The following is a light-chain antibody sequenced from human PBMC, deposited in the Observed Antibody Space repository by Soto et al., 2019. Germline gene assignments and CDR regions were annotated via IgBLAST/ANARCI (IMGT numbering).Light chain of an antibody. Sequence: EILLTQSPVALSFSPGQRSTLSCMASQSVGRSLAWYQQKPGQAPRLLIYGTSARATGIPATFSGSGSGTEFTLTISSLQSEDFAVYYCQQYDNWPSVTFGGGTKVDIK. CDR3: QQYDNWPSVT. J-gene: IGKJ4*01. V-gene: IGKV3-15*01. CDR2: GTS. CDR1: QSVGRS.